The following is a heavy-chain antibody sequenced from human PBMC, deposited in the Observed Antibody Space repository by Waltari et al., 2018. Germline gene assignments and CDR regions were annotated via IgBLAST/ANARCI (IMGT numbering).Heavy chain of an antibody. CDR2: IIPIFGTA. CDR1: GGTFSSYA. D-gene: IGHD1-20*01. CDR3: ASSASGITGIRGDP. J-gene: IGHJ5*02. Sequence: QVQLVQSGAEVKKPGSSVKVSCKASGGTFSSYASSWVRQAPGQGLEWMGRIIPIFGTANYAQKFQGRVTITADKSTITAYMELSSLRSEDTAVYYCASSASGITGIRGDPWGQGTLVTVSS. V-gene: IGHV1-69*08.